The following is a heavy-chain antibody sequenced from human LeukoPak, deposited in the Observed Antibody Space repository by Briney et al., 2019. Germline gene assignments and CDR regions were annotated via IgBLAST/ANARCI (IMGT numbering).Heavy chain of an antibody. CDR3: AKVGDGSGSYSDY. CDR2: IRYDGSNK. D-gene: IGHD3-10*01. J-gene: IGHJ4*02. Sequence: PGGSLRLSCAASGFTFSSYGMHWGRQAPGKGLEWVAFIRYDGSNKYYADSVKGRFTISRDNSKNTLYLQMNSLRAEDTAVYYCAKVGDGSGSYSDYWGQGTLVTVSS. CDR1: GFTFSSYG. V-gene: IGHV3-30*02.